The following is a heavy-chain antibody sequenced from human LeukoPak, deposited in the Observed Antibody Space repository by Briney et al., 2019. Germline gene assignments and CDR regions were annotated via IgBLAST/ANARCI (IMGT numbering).Heavy chain of an antibody. V-gene: IGHV4-59*12. CDR3: ARIEGKGYKHYYYYYGMDV. CDR2: IYYSGST. Sequence: NSSETLSLTCTVSGGSISSYYWSWIGQPPGKGLEWIGHIYYSGSTNYNPSLKSRVTISVDTSKNQFSLKLSSVTAADTAVYYCARIEGKGYKHYYYYYGMDVWGQGTTVTVSS. CDR1: GGSISSYY. D-gene: IGHD5-18*01. J-gene: IGHJ6*02.